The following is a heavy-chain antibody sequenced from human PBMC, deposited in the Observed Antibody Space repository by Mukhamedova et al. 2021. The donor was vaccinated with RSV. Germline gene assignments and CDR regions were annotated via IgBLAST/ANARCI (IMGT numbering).Heavy chain of an antibody. V-gene: IGHV5-51*01. J-gene: IGHJ5*02. CDR3: ARHDGDHCSRTYCRGWFEP. Sequence: YGPSFQGQVTISADKSINTAYLQWNSLKASDTAMYYCARHDGDHCSRTYCRGWFEPWGQGTLVTVSS. D-gene: IGHD2-2*01.